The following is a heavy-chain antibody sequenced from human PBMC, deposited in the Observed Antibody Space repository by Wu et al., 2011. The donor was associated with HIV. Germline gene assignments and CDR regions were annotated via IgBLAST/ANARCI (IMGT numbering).Heavy chain of an antibody. CDR1: GGTFSSYA. Sequence: QVQLVQSGAEVKKPGASVKVSCKASGGTFSSYAINWVRQAPGQGLERMGRIIPIFGTANYAQKFQGRVTITADKSTSTAYMELSSLRSEDTAVYYCARGGIGGYSYGCHYWGQGTLVTVSS. CDR2: IIPIFGTA. D-gene: IGHD5-18*01. V-gene: IGHV1-69*06. J-gene: IGHJ4*02. CDR3: ARGGIGGYSYGCHY.